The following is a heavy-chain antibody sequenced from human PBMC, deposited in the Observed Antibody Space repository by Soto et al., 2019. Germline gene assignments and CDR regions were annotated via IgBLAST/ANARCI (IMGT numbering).Heavy chain of an antibody. CDR3: GHSPWTGTNAYFDF. Sequence: QITLKESTPTLVKPTQTLTLTCTFSGFSLSTSGVGVGWIRQPPGKALEWLALIYWDDDRRHSPSLKSRLTNXKXTXXNHAVPTMTNIDPVDTATYCCGHSPWTGTNAYFDFWGQGTLVTVSS. V-gene: IGHV2-5*02. J-gene: IGHJ4*02. CDR1: GFSLSTSGVG. D-gene: IGHD1-1*01. CDR2: IYWDDDR.